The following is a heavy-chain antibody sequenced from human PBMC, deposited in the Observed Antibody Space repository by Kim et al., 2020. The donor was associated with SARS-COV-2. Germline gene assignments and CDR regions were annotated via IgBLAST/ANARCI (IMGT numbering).Heavy chain of an antibody. CDR2: ISGHDAKT. CDR3: ARVWLPLFYYDYYYMDV. D-gene: IGHD6-19*01. CDR1: GYIFTSFG. J-gene: IGHJ6*03. Sequence: ASVKVSCKASGYIFTSFGISWVRQAPGQGLQWMGWISGHDAKTDYGNDLQGRVTMTTDTSTSTAYMELRSLRSDDTAIYYCARVWLPLFYYDYYYMDVWGNGTTVTVSS. V-gene: IGHV1-18*01.